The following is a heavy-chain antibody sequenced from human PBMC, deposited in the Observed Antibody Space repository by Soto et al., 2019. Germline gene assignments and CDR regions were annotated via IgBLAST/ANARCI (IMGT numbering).Heavy chain of an antibody. CDR1: GGSGGSFSGYY. Sequence: SETLSLTCAVYGGSGGSFSGYYWSWIRQPPGKGLEWIGEINHSGSTNYNPSLRSRVTISVDKSNNQFSLTLKYVTAADTAVYYCATLPPRIEVTVLPIPTWGQGTLVTVSS. V-gene: IGHV4-34*01. J-gene: IGHJ5*02. CDR3: ATLPPRIEVTVLPIPT. D-gene: IGHD2-15*01. CDR2: INHSGST.